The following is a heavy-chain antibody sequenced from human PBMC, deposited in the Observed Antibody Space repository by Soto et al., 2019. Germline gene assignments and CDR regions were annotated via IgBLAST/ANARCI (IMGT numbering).Heavy chain of an antibody. J-gene: IGHJ4*02. CDR1: GFTFSAYY. Sequence: QVHLEESGGGLVKPGGSLRLSCTASGFTFSAYYMGWIRQAPGKGLEWVSDISNSGRITHHADSVEGRFTISRDNAKNSLYLQMNSLRPEDSAIYYCARDHGGGGLTLEYWGQGTLVTVSS. CDR2: ISNSGRIT. D-gene: IGHD3-16*01. V-gene: IGHV3-11*01. CDR3: ARDHGGGGLTLEY.